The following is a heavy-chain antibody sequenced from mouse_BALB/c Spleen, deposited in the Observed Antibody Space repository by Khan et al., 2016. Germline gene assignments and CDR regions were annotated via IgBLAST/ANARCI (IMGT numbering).Heavy chain of an antibody. V-gene: IGHV5-4*02. CDR1: GFTFSDYY. Sequence: EVELVESGGGLVKPGGSLKLSCAATGFTFSDYYMYWVRQTPEKRLEWVATISDGGSYTYYPDSVKGRFPISRDNAKNNLYLQMSSLKSEDTASYYCAREGLRRGFAYWGQGTLVTVSA. J-gene: IGHJ3*01. D-gene: IGHD2-4*01. CDR3: AREGLRRGFAY. CDR2: ISDGGSYT.